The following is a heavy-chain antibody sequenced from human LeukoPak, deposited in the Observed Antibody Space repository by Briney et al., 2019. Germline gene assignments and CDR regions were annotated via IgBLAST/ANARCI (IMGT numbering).Heavy chain of an antibody. CDR3: ARRVPGYYGMDV. J-gene: IGHJ6*02. CDR1: GFTFSNFA. D-gene: IGHD3-10*01. Sequence: GSLRLSCAASGFTFSNFAMSWIRQPPGKGLEWIGYTYYSGGTNYNPSLKSRVTISVDTSKNQFSLKLSSVTAADTAVYYCARRVPGYYGMDVWGQGTTVTVSS. V-gene: IGHV4-59*01. CDR2: TYYSGGT.